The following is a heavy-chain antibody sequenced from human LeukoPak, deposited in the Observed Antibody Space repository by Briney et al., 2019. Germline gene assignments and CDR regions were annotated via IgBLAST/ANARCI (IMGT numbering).Heavy chain of an antibody. D-gene: IGHD5-18*01. CDR3: ARGAKIRGYSYGYGFGFDY. CDR1: GGSISSNSYY. V-gene: IGHV4-61*02. Sequence: SETLSLTCTVSGGSISSNSYYWSWIRQPAGKGLEWIGRIYTSGSTNYNPSLKSRVTISVDTSKSQFSLRLNSVTAADTAVYYCARGAKIRGYSYGYGFGFDYWGQGTLVTVSS. J-gene: IGHJ4*02. CDR2: IYTSGST.